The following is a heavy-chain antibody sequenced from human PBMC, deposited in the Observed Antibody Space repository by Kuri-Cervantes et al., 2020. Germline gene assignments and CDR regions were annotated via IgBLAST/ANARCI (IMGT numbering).Heavy chain of an antibody. J-gene: IGHJ3*02. CDR2: FDPEDGET. V-gene: IGHV1-24*01. D-gene: IGHD2-15*01. CDR3: ATVRPAPVVVVALDAFDI. Sequence: ASVKVSCKVSGYTLTELSMQWVRQAPGKGLEWMGGFDPEDGETIYAQKFQGRVTMTEDTSTDTAYMELSSLRSEDTAVYYCATVRPAPVVVVALDAFDIWGQGTMVTVSS. CDR1: GYTLTELS.